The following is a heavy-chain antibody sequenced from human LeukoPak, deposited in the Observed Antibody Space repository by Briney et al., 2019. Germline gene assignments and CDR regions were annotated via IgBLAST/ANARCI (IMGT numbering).Heavy chain of an antibody. CDR3: ARWGLPYAFDI. D-gene: IGHD3-16*01. CDR2: MNPNSGNT. V-gene: IGHV1-8*03. CDR1: GYTFTSYD. Sequence: ASVKVSCKASGYTFTSYDINWVRQATGQGLEWMGWMNPNSGNTGYAQKFQGRVTITRNTSRSTAYMELSSLRSEDTAVYYCARWGLPYAFDIWGQGTMVTVSS. J-gene: IGHJ3*02.